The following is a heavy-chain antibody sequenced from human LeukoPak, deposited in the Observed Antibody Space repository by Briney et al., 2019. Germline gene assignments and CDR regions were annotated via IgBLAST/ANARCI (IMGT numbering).Heavy chain of an antibody. J-gene: IGHJ4*02. V-gene: IGHV4-61*01. CDR2: VSNSGST. CDR1: GGSVSSGNYY. Sequence: SSETLSLTCTVSGGSVSSGNYYWSWIRQPPGKGLEWIGYVSNSGSTIYNPSLKSRVTMSVDTSKNQFSLKLHSVAAADTAVYYCAREGRYGGKRAYWGQGTLVTVSS. D-gene: IGHD4-23*01. CDR3: AREGRYGGKRAY.